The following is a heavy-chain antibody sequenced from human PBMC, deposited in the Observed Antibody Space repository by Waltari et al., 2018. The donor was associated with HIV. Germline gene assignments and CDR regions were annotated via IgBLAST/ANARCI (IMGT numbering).Heavy chain of an antibody. Sequence: QLQLQESGPGLVKPSETLSLTCTVSGGSISSSSYYWGWIRQPPGKGLEGIGSIYYSGSTYYNPSLKSRVTISVDTSKNQFSLKLSSVTAADTAVYYCARGRQLPGDLDYWGQGTLVTVSS. CDR1: GGSISSSSYY. V-gene: IGHV4-39*07. CDR3: ARGRQLPGDLDY. D-gene: IGHD6-6*01. CDR2: IYYSGST. J-gene: IGHJ4*02.